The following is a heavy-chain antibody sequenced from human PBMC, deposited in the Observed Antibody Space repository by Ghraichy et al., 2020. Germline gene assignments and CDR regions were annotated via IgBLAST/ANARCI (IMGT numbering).Heavy chain of an antibody. V-gene: IGHV4-59*01. J-gene: IGHJ6*03. CDR2: IYYNGNT. D-gene: IGHD1-26*01. CDR3: ARGLNSGHYYYYYYRDV. Sequence: SETLSLTCTVSGGSISSYYWNWIRQPPGRGLEWIGYIYYNGNTNYNPSLKSRVTISKDTSNHQFSLRLSSVTAADTAVYYCARGLNSGHYYYYYYRDVWGKGTTVTVAS. CDR1: GGSISSYY.